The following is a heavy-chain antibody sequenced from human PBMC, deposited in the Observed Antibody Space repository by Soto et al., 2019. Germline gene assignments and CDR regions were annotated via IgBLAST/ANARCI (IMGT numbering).Heavy chain of an antibody. CDR1: GYTFTTYG. Sequence: QVQLVQSGAEVKKPGASVKVSCKASGYTFTTYGITWVRQAPGQGLEWMGWISAYSGNTNYAQKLKGRLTVTTDTSTNTAYMDLRCLRSDDTAVYYCARVVKAGDYGDYGRYYFDYWGHGTLVTVSS. V-gene: IGHV1-18*04. CDR3: ARVVKAGDYGDYGRYYFDY. J-gene: IGHJ4*01. D-gene: IGHD4-17*01. CDR2: ISAYSGNT.